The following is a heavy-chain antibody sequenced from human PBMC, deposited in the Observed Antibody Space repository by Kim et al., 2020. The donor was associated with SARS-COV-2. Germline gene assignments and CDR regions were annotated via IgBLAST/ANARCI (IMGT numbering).Heavy chain of an antibody. CDR3: AKDYPIRGVIILLPMDV. CDR2: ISWNSGSI. V-gene: IGHV3-9*01. Sequence: GGSLILSCEASGFKFEDHAMHWVRQGPGKALEWVSSISWNSGSIAYAESVKGRFTISRDNAKNSLYLQMNSLRVDDTALYYCAKDYPIRGVIILLPMDVWGQGTMVTVSS. CDR1: GFKFEDHA. J-gene: IGHJ3*01. D-gene: IGHD3-10*01.